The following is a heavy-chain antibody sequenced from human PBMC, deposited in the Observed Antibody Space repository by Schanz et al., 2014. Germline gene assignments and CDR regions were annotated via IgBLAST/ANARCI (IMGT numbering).Heavy chain of an antibody. CDR2: ISYNGSER. Sequence: QVQLVEAGGGVVQPGRSLRLSCAGSGFSFSDYGMHWVRQAPGRGLEWVAVISYNGSERYYADSVKGRFTISRDNSKNNLYLQMNSLRTEATAVYSCAKSYDTSGYSGFDYWGQGTLVTVSS. J-gene: IGHJ4*02. CDR1: GFSFSDYG. V-gene: IGHV3-30*18. CDR3: AKSYDTSGYSGFDY. D-gene: IGHD3-22*01.